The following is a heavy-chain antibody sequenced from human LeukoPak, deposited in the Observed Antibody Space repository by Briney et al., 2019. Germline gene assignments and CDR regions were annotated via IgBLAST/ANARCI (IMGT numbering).Heavy chain of an antibody. D-gene: IGHD6-6*01. V-gene: IGHV4-59*08. CDR2: IYYSGST. CDR3: ARRDSSSIFDD. J-gene: IGHJ4*02. CDR1: GGSISSYY. Sequence: SETLSLTCTVSGGSISSYYWSWIRQPPGKGLEWTGYIYYSGSTNYNPPLKSRVPISVDTSKNQLPPKLSSVTTADRADYYFARRDSSSIFDDWGQGTLVTVSS.